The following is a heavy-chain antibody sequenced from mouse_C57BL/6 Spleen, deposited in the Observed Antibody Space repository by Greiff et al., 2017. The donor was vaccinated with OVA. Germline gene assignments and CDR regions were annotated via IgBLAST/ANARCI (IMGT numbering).Heavy chain of an antibody. CDR1: GYTFTSYW. CDR3: TTKRGLGTDWYFDV. J-gene: IGHJ1*03. V-gene: IGHV1-5*01. Sequence: EVQLQQSGTVLARPGASVKMSCKTSGYTFTSYWMHWVKQRPGQGLEWIGAIYPGNSDTSYNQKFKGKAKLTAVTSASTAYMELSSLTNEDSAVYYWTTKRGLGTDWYFDVWGTGTTVTVSS. D-gene: IGHD2-4*01. CDR2: IYPGNSDT.